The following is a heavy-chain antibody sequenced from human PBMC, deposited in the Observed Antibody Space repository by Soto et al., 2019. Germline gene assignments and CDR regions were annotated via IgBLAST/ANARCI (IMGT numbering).Heavy chain of an antibody. CDR3: AKGAEIMVTDAFDI. Sequence: EVQLLESGGGLVQPGGSLRLSCAASGFTLGAIALAGSGQLPGKGWGGASAIGGSGGSTSYADSVKGRFTISRDNSKNTLYLQMNSLRAEDTAVYYCAKGAEIMVTDAFDIWGQGTMVTVSS. D-gene: IGHD5-18*01. J-gene: IGHJ3*02. CDR1: GFTLGAIA. V-gene: IGHV3-23*01. CDR2: IGGSGGST.